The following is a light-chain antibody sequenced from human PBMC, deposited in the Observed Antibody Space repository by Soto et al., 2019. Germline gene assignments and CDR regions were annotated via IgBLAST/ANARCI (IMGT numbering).Light chain of an antibody. V-gene: IGKV1-39*01. CDR2: AAS. CDR3: QQSYSTLWLT. J-gene: IGKJ4*01. CDR1: QSISSY. Sequence: DIPMTQSPSSLSASVGDRVTITCRASQSISSYLNWYQQKPGKAPKLLIYAASSLQSGVPSRFSGSGSGTDFTLTISSLQPEDFATYYCQQSYSTLWLTFGGGTKVEIK.